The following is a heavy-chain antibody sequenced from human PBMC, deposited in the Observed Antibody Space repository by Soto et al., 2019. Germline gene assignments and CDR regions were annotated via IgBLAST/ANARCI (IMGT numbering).Heavy chain of an antibody. CDR1: GYSISSGYY. CDR3: ARDARALIVVAGTVDAFDI. CDR2: IYHSGST. V-gene: IGHV4-38-2*02. D-gene: IGHD6-19*01. Sequence: SETLSLTCAVSGYSISSGYYWGWIRQPPGKGLEWIGSIYHSGSTYYNPSLKSRVTISVDTSKNQFSLKLSSVTAADTAVYYCARDARALIVVAGTVDAFDIWGQGTMVTVSS. J-gene: IGHJ3*02.